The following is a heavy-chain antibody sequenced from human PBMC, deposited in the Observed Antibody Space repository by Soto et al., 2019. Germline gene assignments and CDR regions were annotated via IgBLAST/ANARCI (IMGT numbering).Heavy chain of an antibody. V-gene: IGHV3-30*18. CDR3: AKDLRTTISDYGMDV. CDR1: GFTFGSHG. J-gene: IGHJ6*02. CDR2: ISYDETNE. Sequence: QVQLVESGGGLVQPGGSLRLTCVASGFTFGSHGMHWVRQAPGKGLEWVAVISYDETNEHYVDSVKGRLTISRDNSKSILYLQMHRLRPEDTAVYKCAKDLRTTISDYGMDVWGQGTTVTVSS.